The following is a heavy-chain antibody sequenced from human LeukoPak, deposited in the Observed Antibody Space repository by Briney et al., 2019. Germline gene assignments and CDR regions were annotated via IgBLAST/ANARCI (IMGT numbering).Heavy chain of an antibody. J-gene: IGHJ3*02. CDR3: ARFSSTSWYAFDI. Sequence: GGSLRLSCTASGFTFSNYWMHWVRQVPGKGLVWVSVIYSGGSTYYADSVKGRFTISRDNSKNTLYLQMNSLRAEDTAVYYCARFSSTSWYAFDIWGQGTMVTVSS. CDR1: GFTFSNYW. CDR2: IYSGGST. D-gene: IGHD2-2*01. V-gene: IGHV3-66*01.